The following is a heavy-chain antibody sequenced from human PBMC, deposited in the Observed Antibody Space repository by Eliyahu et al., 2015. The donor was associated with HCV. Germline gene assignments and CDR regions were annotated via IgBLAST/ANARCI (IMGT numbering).Heavy chain of an antibody. Sequence: QVQLQESGPGLVKTSETXSLTCSVSXGSVTTYYWTWIRQPPGKGLEWVGYIYNTGSTNYITKYXPSLKXRVTISVDTSKRQFSLRVNSVTAADTAVYYCARSLVWSDYYGYLDYWGPGVLVTVSS. J-gene: IGHJ4*02. CDR1: XGSVTTYY. CDR3: ARSLVWSDYYGYLDY. V-gene: IGHV4-59*02. D-gene: IGHD3-3*01. CDR2: IYNTGST.